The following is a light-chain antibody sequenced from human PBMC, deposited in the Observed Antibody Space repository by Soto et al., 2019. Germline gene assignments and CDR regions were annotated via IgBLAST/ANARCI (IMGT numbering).Light chain of an antibody. Sequence: EIVMTQSPATLSVSPGERATLSCRASQSVSSSYLAWYQQKPGQAPRLVIYAASIRATGIPDRFSGSGSGTDFTLTISSLEPEDFAVYYCQQYGLSPRTFGRGTKVDIK. CDR2: AAS. CDR3: QQYGLSPRT. J-gene: IGKJ1*01. CDR1: QSVSSSY. V-gene: IGKV3-20*01.